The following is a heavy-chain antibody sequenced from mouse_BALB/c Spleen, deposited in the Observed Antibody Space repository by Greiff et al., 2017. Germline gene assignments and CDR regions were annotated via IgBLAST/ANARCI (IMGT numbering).Heavy chain of an antibody. CDR3: ARSGAYYRYDGYAMDY. CDR1: GYAFTNYL. Sequence: QVQLQQSGAELVRPGTSVKVSCKASGYAFTNYLIEWVKQRPGQGLEWIGVINPGSGGTNYNEKFKGKATLTADKSSSTAYMQLSSLTSDDSAVYVCARSGAYYRYDGYAMDYWGQGTSVTVSS. J-gene: IGHJ4*01. V-gene: IGHV1-54*01. D-gene: IGHD2-14*01. CDR2: INPGSGGT.